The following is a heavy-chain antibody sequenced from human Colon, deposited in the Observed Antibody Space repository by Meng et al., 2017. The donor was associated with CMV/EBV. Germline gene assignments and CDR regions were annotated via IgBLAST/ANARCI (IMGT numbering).Heavy chain of an antibody. CDR1: GFTLSSYA. CDR2: ISYDGSNK. V-gene: IGHV3-30*04. J-gene: IGHJ4*02. Sequence: SGFTLSSYAMHWVRQAPGKGLEWVAVISYDGSNKYYADSVKGRFTISRDNSKNTLYLQMNSLRAEDTAVYYCATDIVVVPAATSTDYWGQGTLVTVSS. CDR3: ATDIVVVPAATSTDY. D-gene: IGHD2-2*01.